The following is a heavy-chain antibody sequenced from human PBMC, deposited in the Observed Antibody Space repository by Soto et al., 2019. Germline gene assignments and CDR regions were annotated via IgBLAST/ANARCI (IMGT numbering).Heavy chain of an antibody. CDR1: GYTFTSYG. CDR2: ISAYNGNT. V-gene: IGHV1-18*01. D-gene: IGHD2-2*01. CDR3: ASGDIVVVPATAYYYYCMDV. Sequence: ASVKVSCKASGYTFTSYGISWVRQAPGQGLEWMGWISAYNGNTNYAQKLQGRVTMTTDTSTSTAYMELRSLRSDDTAVYYCASGDIVVVPATAYYYYCMDVWGQGTTVTVSS. J-gene: IGHJ6*02.